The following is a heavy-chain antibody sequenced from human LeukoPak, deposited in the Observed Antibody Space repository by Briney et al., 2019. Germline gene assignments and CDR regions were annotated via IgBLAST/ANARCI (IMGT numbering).Heavy chain of an antibody. CDR3: AREVGATDDY. CDR1: GGSFSGYY. J-gene: IGHJ4*02. CDR2: INHSGST. D-gene: IGHD1-26*01. V-gene: IGHV4-34*01. Sequence: PSETLSLTCAVYGGSFSGYYWSWIRQPPGKGLEWIGEINHSGSTNYNPSLKSRVTISVDTSKNQFSLKLSSVSAADTAVYYCAREVGATDDYWGQRTLVTVSS.